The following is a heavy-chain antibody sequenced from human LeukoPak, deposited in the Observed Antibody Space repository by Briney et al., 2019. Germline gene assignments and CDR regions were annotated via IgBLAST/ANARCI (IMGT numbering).Heavy chain of an antibody. D-gene: IGHD1-26*01. CDR1: GFSLSTRGMR. Sequence: SGPALVKPTQTLTLTCTFSGFSLSTRGMRVSWIRQPPGKALEWLARIDWDDDKFYSTSLKTRLTISKDTSKNQVVLTMTNMDPVDTATYYCVRGTSGSYLDYWGQGTLVTVSS. V-gene: IGHV2-70*04. J-gene: IGHJ4*02. CDR3: VRGTSGSYLDY. CDR2: IDWDDDK.